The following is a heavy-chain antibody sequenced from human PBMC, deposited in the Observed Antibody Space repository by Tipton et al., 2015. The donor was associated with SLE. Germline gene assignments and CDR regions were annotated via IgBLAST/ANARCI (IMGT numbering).Heavy chain of an antibody. D-gene: IGHD6-13*01. J-gene: IGHJ4*02. CDR3: ARDLYSSSWYSPFDY. V-gene: IGHV4-39*07. CDR1: GGSISTSSYY. Sequence: TLSLTCTVSGGSISTSSYYWGWIRQPTGKGLEWMGSIYYSGSTYYNPSLKSRVTISEDTSKNQFSLKLSSVTAADTAVYYCARDLYSSSWYSPFDYWGQEALVTGSS. CDR2: IYYSGST.